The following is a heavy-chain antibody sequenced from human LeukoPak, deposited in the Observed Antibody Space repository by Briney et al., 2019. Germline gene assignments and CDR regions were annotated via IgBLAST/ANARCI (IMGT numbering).Heavy chain of an antibody. CDR1: GFTVSSNY. CDR3: ARAIYCSGGSCLDY. Sequence: PGGSLRLSCAASGFTVSSNYMSWARQAPGKGLEWVSVIYSGGSTYYADSVKGRFTISRDNSKNTLYLQMNSLRAEDTAVYYCARAIYCSGGSCLDYWGQGTLVTVSS. V-gene: IGHV3-53*01. CDR2: IYSGGST. J-gene: IGHJ4*02. D-gene: IGHD2-15*01.